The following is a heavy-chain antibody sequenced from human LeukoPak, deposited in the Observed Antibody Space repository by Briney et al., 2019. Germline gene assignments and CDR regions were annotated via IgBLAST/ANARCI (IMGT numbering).Heavy chain of an antibody. D-gene: IGHD3-22*01. Sequence: SVKVSCKASGGTFSSYAISWVRQAPGQGLEWMGGIIPIFGTANYAQKFQGRVTITADESTSTDYMELSSLRSEDTAVYYCARVKRATTYYYDSSGYIFADWGQGTLVTVSS. CDR3: ARVKRATTYYYDSSGYIFAD. J-gene: IGHJ4*02. CDR2: IIPIFGTA. CDR1: GGTFSSYA. V-gene: IGHV1-69*13.